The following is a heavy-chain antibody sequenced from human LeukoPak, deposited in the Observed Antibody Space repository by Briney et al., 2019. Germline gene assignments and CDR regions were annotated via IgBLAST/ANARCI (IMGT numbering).Heavy chain of an antibody. Sequence: GGSLRLSCAASAFTFSSYWMSWVRQAPGNGLEWVANIDQDGSEKYYVESMKGRITISRDTAKNPLYLQMNSLRAEDTAVYYCARDTYDILTGYYKWAFDIWGQGTMVTVSS. J-gene: IGHJ3*02. V-gene: IGHV3-7*03. CDR3: ARDTYDILTGYYKWAFDI. CDR2: IDQDGSEK. D-gene: IGHD3-9*01. CDR1: AFTFSSYW.